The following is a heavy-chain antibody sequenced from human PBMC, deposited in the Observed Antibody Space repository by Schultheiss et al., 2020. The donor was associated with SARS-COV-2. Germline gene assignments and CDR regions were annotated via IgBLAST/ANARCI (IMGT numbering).Heavy chain of an antibody. D-gene: IGHD4-17*01. CDR2: IYYSGST. CDR3: ARERDYDYGDYVGMELKGGVYYYYGMDV. Sequence: SQTLSLTCTVSGASVSNSRDHWGWIRQPPGKGLEWIGYIYYSGSTYYNPSLKSRVTISVDKSKNQFSLKLSSVTAADTAVYYCARERDYDYGDYVGMELKGGVYYYYGMDVWGQGTTVTVSS. CDR1: GASVSNSRDH. V-gene: IGHV4-39*07. J-gene: IGHJ6*02.